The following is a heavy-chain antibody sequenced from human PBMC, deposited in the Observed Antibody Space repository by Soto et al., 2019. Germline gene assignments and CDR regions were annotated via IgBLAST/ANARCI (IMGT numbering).Heavy chain of an antibody. CDR1: GFTFSSYS. J-gene: IGHJ6*02. CDR3: ARGSGCGGDCYALSYYYGMDV. CDR2: ISSSSSTI. V-gene: IGHV3-48*02. D-gene: IGHD2-21*02. Sequence: GGSLRLSCAASGFTFSSYSMNWVRQAPGKGLEWVSYISSSSSTIYYADSVKGRFTISRDNAKNSLYLQMNSLRDEDTAVYYCARGSGCGGDCYALSYYYGMDVWGQGTTVTVSS.